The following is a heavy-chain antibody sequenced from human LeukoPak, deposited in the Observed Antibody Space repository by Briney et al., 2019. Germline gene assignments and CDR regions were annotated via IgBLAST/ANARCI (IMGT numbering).Heavy chain of an antibody. CDR1: GGSISSYY. D-gene: IGHD2-15*01. CDR3: ARHWAYCSGGTCYSFDD. CDR2: IYYSGST. J-gene: IGHJ4*02. V-gene: IGHV4-39*01. Sequence: TSDTLSLTCTVSGGSISSYYWSWIRQPPGKGLNWIGSIYYSGSTYYSPSLKSRVTISVDTSKNQFSLKLRSVTAADTAVYHCARHWAYCSGGTCYSFDDWGQGTLVTVSS.